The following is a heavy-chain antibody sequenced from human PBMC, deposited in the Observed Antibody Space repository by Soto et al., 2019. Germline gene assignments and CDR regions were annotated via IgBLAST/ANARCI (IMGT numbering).Heavy chain of an antibody. V-gene: IGHV1-46*01. J-gene: IGHJ5*02. CDR2: INPSGGST. Sequence: ASVKVSCKASGYTFTSYYMHGVRQAPGQGLEWMGIINPSGGSTSYAQKFQGRVTMTRDTSTSTVYMELSSLRSEDTAVYYCARDPELGYCSSTSCYAGGWFDPWGQGTLVTVS. D-gene: IGHD2-2*01. CDR3: ARDPELGYCSSTSCYAGGWFDP. CDR1: GYTFTSYY.